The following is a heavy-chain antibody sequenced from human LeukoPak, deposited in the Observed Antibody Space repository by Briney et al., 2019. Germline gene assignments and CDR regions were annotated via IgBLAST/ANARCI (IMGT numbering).Heavy chain of an antibody. J-gene: IGHJ5*02. Sequence: ASVKVSCKASGYNFIGYFMHWVRQAPGQGLEWVGWINPNTGVTNYAQKFQGRVTMTRDASISTVYMELIRLTSDDTAVYYCASRFYDEFGPWGQGTLVTVSS. CDR1: GYNFIGYF. V-gene: IGHV1-2*02. CDR2: INPNTGVT. D-gene: IGHD2/OR15-2a*01. CDR3: ASRFYDEFGP.